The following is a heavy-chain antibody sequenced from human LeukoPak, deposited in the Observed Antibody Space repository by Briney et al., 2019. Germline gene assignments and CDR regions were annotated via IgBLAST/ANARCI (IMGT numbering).Heavy chain of an antibody. V-gene: IGHV4-30-4*01. J-gene: IGHJ4*02. CDR3: ARLSADSSSSRGFDY. D-gene: IGHD2-2*01. CDR2: ITYSGST. CDR1: GGSISSDDYY. Sequence: SETLSLTCTVSGGSISSDDYYWSWIRQPPGKGLEWIGHITYSGSTDYSPSLRSRVTMSVDTSKNQFSLKLSSVTAADTAVYYCARLSADSSSSRGFDYWGQGTLVTVSS.